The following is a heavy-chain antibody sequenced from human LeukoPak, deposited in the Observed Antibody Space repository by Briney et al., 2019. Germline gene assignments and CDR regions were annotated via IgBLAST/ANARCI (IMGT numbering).Heavy chain of an antibody. CDR2: IKQDGSEK. CDR1: GFTFSDHV. V-gene: IGHV3-7*01. J-gene: IGHJ4*02. CDR3: AREGDSSGYYCDY. Sequence: GGSLRLSCAASGFTFSDHVMSWVRQAPGKGLEWVANIKQDGSEKYYVDSVKGRFTISRDSAKNTLYLQMNSLRAEDTAVYYCAREGDSSGYYCDYWGQGTLVTVSS. D-gene: IGHD3-22*01.